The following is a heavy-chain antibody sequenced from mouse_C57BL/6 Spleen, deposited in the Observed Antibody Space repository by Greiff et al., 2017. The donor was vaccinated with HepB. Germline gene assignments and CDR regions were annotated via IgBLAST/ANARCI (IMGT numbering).Heavy chain of an antibody. V-gene: IGHV1-26*01. CDR3: ASYGSSYED. J-gene: IGHJ2*01. D-gene: IGHD1-1*01. CDR1: GYTFTDYY. CDR2: INPNNGGT. Sequence: VQLQQSGPELVKPGASVKISCKASGYTFTDYYMNWVKQSHGKSLEWIGDINPNNGGTSYNQKFKGKATLTVDKSSSTAYMELRSLTSEDSAVYNCASYGSSYEDWGQGTTLTVSS.